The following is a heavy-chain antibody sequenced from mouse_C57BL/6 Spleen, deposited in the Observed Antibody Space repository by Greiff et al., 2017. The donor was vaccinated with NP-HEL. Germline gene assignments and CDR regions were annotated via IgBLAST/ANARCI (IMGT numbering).Heavy chain of an antibody. J-gene: IGHJ4*01. CDR3: ARYPPYYYGSSSYYAMDY. CDR2: IYPGSGST. D-gene: IGHD1-1*01. Sequence: VQLQQPGAELVKPGASVKMSCKASGYTFTSYWITWVKQRPGQGLEWIGDIYPGSGSTNYNEKFKSKATLTVDTSSSTAYMQLSSLTSEDSAVYYCARYPPYYYGSSSYYAMDYWGQGTSVTVSS. CDR1: GYTFTSYW. V-gene: IGHV1-55*01.